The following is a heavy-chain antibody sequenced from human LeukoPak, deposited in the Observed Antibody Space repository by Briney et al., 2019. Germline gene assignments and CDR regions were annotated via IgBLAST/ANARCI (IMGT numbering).Heavy chain of an antibody. Sequence: SETLSLTCTVSGGSISSYYWSWIRQPPGKGLEWIGYIYYSGSTYYNPSLKSRVTISLDTSKNQFSLKLSSVTAADTAVYYCARVGGGTYYYYYYMDVWGKGTTVTVSS. V-gene: IGHV4-30-4*08. J-gene: IGHJ6*03. CDR2: IYYSGST. CDR1: GGSISSYY. CDR3: ARVGGGTYYYYYYMDV. D-gene: IGHD2-15*01.